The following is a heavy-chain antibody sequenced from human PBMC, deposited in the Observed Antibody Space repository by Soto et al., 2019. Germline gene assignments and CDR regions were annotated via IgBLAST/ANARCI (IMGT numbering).Heavy chain of an antibody. CDR3: ARDHGAVAAAGYFDY. CDR2: IIPIFGTA. CDR1: GCTFSSYA. D-gene: IGHD6-19*01. V-gene: IGHV1-69*13. Sequence: GASVKVSCKASGCTFSSYAISWVRQAPGQGLEWMGGIIPIFGTANYAQKFQGRVTITADESTSTAYMELSSLRSEDTAVYYCARDHGAVAAAGYFDYWGQGTLVTVSS. J-gene: IGHJ4*02.